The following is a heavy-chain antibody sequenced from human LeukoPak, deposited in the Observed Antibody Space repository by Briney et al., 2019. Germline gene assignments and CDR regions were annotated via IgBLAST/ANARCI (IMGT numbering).Heavy chain of an antibody. CDR1: GFTFDDYA. Sequence: GGSLRLSCAASGFTFDDYALHWVRQAPGKGLEWVSGISWNSGSIGYADSVKGRFTISRDNAKNPLYLQMNSLRAEDTALYYCAKEAVAGAIDYWGQGTLVTVSS. V-gene: IGHV3-9*01. J-gene: IGHJ4*02. D-gene: IGHD6-19*01. CDR3: AKEAVAGAIDY. CDR2: ISWNSGSI.